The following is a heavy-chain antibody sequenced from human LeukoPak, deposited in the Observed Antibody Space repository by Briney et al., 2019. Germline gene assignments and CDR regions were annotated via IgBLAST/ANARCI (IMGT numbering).Heavy chain of an antibody. CDR1: GFTFSSYA. J-gene: IGHJ1*01. CDR2: ISGSGGST. D-gene: IGHD2-2*01. V-gene: IGHV3-23*01. Sequence: GGSLRLSCAASGFTFSSYAMSWVRQAPGKGLEWVSAISGSGGSTYYADSVKGRFTISRDNSKNTLYLQMNSLRAEDTAVYYCAKDGLNKGSHGSTSLEYFQHWGQGTLVTVSS. CDR3: AKDGLNKGSHGSTSLEYFQH.